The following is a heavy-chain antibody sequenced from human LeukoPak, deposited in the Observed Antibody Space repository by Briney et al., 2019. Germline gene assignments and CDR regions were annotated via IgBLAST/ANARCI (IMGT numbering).Heavy chain of an antibody. CDR3: ARDIGFYTFDY. Sequence: GGSLRLSCAASGXPFGTSWMNWVRQAPGKGLEWVASMKQDGSEIYYVDSVKGRFTISRDNAKNSLYLQMSSLRAEDTAVYYCARDIGFYTFDYWGQGTLVTVSS. D-gene: IGHD2-2*02. CDR2: MKQDGSEI. V-gene: IGHV3-7*05. CDR1: GXPFGTSW. J-gene: IGHJ4*02.